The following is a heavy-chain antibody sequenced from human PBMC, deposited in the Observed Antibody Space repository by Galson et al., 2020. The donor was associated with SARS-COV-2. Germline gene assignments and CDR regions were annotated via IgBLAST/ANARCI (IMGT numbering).Heavy chain of an antibody. CDR2: IYSGGST. CDR1: GFTVSSNY. V-gene: IGHV3-66*01. J-gene: IGHJ6*02. Sequence: LSLTCAASGFTVSSNYMSWVRQAPGKGLEWVSVIYSGGSTYYADSVKGRFTISRDNSKNTLYLQMNSLRAEDTAVYYCARTPSSGSSSPYYYYGMDVWGQGTTVTVSS. D-gene: IGHD6-6*01. CDR3: ARTPSSGSSSPYYYYGMDV.